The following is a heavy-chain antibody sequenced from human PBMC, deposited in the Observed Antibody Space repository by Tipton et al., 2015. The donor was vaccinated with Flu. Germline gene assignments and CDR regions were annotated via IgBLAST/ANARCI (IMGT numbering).Heavy chain of an antibody. CDR1: GFVFSAYS. D-gene: IGHD5/OR15-5a*01. J-gene: IGHJ4*02. CDR2: IRSNTGYT. V-gene: IGHV3-21*04. CDR3: AKVIPEIVSGLDY. Sequence: SLRLSCAASGFVFSAYSMNWVRQAPGKGLEWVSSIRSNTGYTYYADSVKGRFTISRDNAKNSLYLQMNSLRAEDTAIYYCAKVIPEIVSGLDYWGQGTLVTVSS.